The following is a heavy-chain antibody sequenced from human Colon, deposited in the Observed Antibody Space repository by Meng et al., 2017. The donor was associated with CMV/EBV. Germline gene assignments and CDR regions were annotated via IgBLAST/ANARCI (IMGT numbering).Heavy chain of an antibody. J-gene: IGHJ6*02. CDR3: AREDRTTGVSPLDV. D-gene: IGHD1-14*01. Sequence: SETLSLTCSVSGDSINRGDYYWNWIRQSPTKGLEWIGFIHPRGNTYYNPSLKSRVTILVDTSRNHITLKMIAMTGADTAKYYCAREDRTTGVSPLDVWGQGTTVTVSS. CDR2: IHPRGNT. V-gene: IGHV4-30-4*01. CDR1: GDSINRGDYY.